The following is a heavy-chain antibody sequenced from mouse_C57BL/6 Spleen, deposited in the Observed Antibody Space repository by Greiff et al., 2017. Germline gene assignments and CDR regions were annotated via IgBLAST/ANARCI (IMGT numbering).Heavy chain of an antibody. D-gene: IGHD3-2*02. CDR3: ARAQATDYFDY. CDR2: IHPSDSDT. V-gene: IGHV1-74*01. Sequence: QVQLKQPGAELVKPGASVKVSCKASGYTFTSYWMHWVKQRPGQGLEWIGRIHPSDSDTNYNQKFKGKATLTVVKSSSTAYMQLSSLTSEDSAVYYCARAQATDYFDYWGQGTTLTVSS. J-gene: IGHJ2*01. CDR1: GYTFTSYW.